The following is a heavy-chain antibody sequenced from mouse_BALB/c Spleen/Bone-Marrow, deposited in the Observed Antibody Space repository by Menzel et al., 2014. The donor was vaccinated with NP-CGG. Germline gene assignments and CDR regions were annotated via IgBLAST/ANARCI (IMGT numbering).Heavy chain of an antibody. J-gene: IGHJ2*01. D-gene: IGHD2-12*01. CDR2: IRNKANGYAT. CDR1: GFTFTDYY. Sequence: EVMLVGSGGGLVQPGGSLRLSCATSGFTFTDYYMNWVRQPPGKALEWLGFIRNKANGYATEYSASVKGRFTISRDISQGILYLQKNTLRAEVSATYYLARDKGELLFDYWGQGTTLTVSS. V-gene: IGHV7-3*02. CDR3: ARDKGELLFDY.